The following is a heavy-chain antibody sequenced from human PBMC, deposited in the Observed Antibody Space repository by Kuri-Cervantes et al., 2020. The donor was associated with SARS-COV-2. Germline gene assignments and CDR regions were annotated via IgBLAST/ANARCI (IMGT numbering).Heavy chain of an antibody. Sequence: GGSLRLSCAASGFNFDDCAIQWVRQPPGKGLEWVSSISSSSSYIYYADSVKGRFTISRDNAKNSLYLQMNSLRVEDTAVYYCARDLRLGNSLDYWGQGTLVTVSS. V-gene: IGHV3-21*01. CDR2: ISSSSSYI. CDR1: GFNFDDCA. CDR3: ARDLRLGNSLDY. D-gene: IGHD7-27*01. J-gene: IGHJ4*02.